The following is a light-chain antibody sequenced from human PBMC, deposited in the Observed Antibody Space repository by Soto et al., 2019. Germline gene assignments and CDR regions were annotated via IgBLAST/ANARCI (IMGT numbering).Light chain of an antibody. CDR1: QSLLHTNGYNY. CDR3: MQALQTPWT. J-gene: IGKJ1*01. V-gene: IGKV2-28*01. Sequence: DVVMTQSPLSLPVTPGEPASISCRSSQSLLHTNGYNYLHWYLQKPGQSPQLLIYVGSNRASGVHERISGSGSGTDFTLKNSEVETEDVGDYYCMQALQTPWTFGQGTKVEIK. CDR2: VGS.